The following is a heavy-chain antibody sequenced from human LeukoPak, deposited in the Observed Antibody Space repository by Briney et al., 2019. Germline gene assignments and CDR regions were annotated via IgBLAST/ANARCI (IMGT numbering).Heavy chain of an antibody. V-gene: IGHV3-21*01. CDR2: ISSSSSYI. J-gene: IGHJ4*02. Sequence: GGSLRLSCAASGFTFSSYSMNWVRQAPGKGLEWVSSISSSSSYIYYADSVKGRFTISRDNAKTSLYLQMNSLRAEATAVYYCARDREQWLAHFDYWGQGTLVTVSS. D-gene: IGHD6-19*01. CDR1: GFTFSSYS. CDR3: ARDREQWLAHFDY.